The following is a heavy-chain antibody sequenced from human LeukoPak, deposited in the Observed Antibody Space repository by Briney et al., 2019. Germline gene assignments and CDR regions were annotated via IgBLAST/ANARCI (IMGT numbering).Heavy chain of an antibody. CDR2: IYYSGST. Sequence: SETLSLTSTVSGGSISSSSYYWGWIRQPPGKGLEWIGSIYYSGSTYYNPSLKSRVTISVDTSKNQFSLKLSSVTAADTAVYYCASLTIEYSSSVGAFDIWGQGTMVTVSS. D-gene: IGHD6-6*01. CDR1: GGSISSSSYY. CDR3: ASLTIEYSSSVGAFDI. V-gene: IGHV4-39*07. J-gene: IGHJ3*02.